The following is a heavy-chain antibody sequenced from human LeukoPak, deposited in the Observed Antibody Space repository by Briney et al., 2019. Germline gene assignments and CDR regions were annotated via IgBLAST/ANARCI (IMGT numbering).Heavy chain of an antibody. Sequence: PGGSLRLSCAASGFTFSSYWMSWVRQAPGKGLEWVANIKQDGSEKYYVDSVKGRFTISRDNSKNTLYLQMNSLRAEDTAVYYCARGRFGELSVATFDIWGQGTMVTVSS. D-gene: IGHD3-10*01. CDR1: GFTFSSYW. J-gene: IGHJ3*02. CDR3: ARGRFGELSVATFDI. CDR2: IKQDGSEK. V-gene: IGHV3-7*02.